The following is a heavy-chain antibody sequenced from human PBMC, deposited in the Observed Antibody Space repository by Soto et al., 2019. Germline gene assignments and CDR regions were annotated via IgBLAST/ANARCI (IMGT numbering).Heavy chain of an antibody. J-gene: IGHJ4*02. Sequence: QVQLVQSGAEVKKPGASVKVSCEASGYPFSAFDINWVRQAGGQVLEWMGWMNPDSGDTAFAQRFHDRLTITRSTSISTAYMDLSRLTSDDTAVYFCVRQPGGVATPGDDYWGQGTLVTVSS. CDR2: MNPDSGDT. D-gene: IGHD2-15*01. CDR1: GYPFSAFD. CDR3: VRQPGGVATPGDDY. V-gene: IGHV1-8*01.